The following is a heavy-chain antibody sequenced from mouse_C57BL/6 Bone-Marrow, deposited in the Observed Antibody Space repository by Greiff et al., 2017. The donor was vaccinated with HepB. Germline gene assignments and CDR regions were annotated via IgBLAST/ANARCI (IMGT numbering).Heavy chain of an antibody. CDR3: ARSYGSSYRWYFDV. CDR2: IYWDDDK. V-gene: IGHV8-12*01. CDR1: GFSLSTSGMG. J-gene: IGHJ1*03. D-gene: IGHD1-1*01. Sequence: QVTLKESGPGILQSSQTLSLTCSFSGFSLSTSGMGVSWIRQPSGKGLEWLAHIYWDDDKRYNPSLKSRLTISKDTSRNQVFLKITSVDTADTATYYCARSYGSSYRWYFDVWGTGTTVTVSS.